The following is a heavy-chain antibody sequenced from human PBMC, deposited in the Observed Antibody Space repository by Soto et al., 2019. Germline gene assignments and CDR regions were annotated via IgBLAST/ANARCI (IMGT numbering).Heavy chain of an antibody. D-gene: IGHD4-17*01. CDR3: ASRTTVVTPSDY. Sequence: QLQLQESGPGLVKPSETLSLTCTVSGGSISSSSYYWGWIRQPPGKGLEWIGSIYYSGSTYYNPSLKSRVTISVDTSKNQFSLKLSSVTAADTAVYYCASRTTVVTPSDYWGQGTLVTVSS. CDR2: IYYSGST. CDR1: GGSISSSSYY. V-gene: IGHV4-39*01. J-gene: IGHJ4*02.